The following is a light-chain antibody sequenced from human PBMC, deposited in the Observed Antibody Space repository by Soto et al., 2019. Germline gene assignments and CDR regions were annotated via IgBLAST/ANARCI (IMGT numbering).Light chain of an antibody. CDR3: QQYGSSPIT. Sequence: EIVMTQSPATLSVSPGERATLSCRASQSVSSNLAWYQQKPGQAPRLLTYGASTRATGIPARFSGSGSGTDFTLTISRLEPEDFAVYYCQQYGSSPITFGQGTRLEIK. V-gene: IGKV3-15*01. CDR1: QSVSSN. CDR2: GAS. J-gene: IGKJ5*01.